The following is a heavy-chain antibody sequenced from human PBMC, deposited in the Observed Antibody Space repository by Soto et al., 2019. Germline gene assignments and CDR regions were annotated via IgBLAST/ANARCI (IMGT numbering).Heavy chain of an antibody. Sequence: ASVKVSCKASGGTFSNFAISWVRQAPGQGLEWMGGFIPIFGNTNYAQKLQGRVTMTTDTSTSTAYMELRSLRSDDTAVYYCARVKRSGSYYKYWGEGTLVTVSS. CDR2: FIPIFGNT. CDR3: ARVKRSGSYYKY. CDR1: GGTFSNFA. V-gene: IGHV1-18*04. D-gene: IGHD3-10*01. J-gene: IGHJ4*02.